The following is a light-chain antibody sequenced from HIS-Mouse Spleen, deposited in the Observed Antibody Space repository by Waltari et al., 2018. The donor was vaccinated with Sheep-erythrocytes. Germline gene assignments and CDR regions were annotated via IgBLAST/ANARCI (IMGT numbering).Light chain of an antibody. Sequence: QSALTQPRSVSGSPGQSVTISCTRTSSDVGGYHYVSWYQRHPGKAPKLMIYEVSKRPSGVPDRFSGSKSGNTASLTISGLQAEDEADYYCCSYAGSYNHVFATGTKVTVL. J-gene: IGLJ1*01. V-gene: IGLV2-11*01. CDR1: SSDVGGYHY. CDR2: EVS. CDR3: CSYAGSYNHV.